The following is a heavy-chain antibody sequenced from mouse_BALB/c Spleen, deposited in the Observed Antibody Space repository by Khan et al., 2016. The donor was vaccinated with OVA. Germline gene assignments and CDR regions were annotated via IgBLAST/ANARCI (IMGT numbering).Heavy chain of an antibody. D-gene: IGHD1-2*01. J-gene: IGHJ3*01. V-gene: IGHV1-77*01. CDR2: ISPGSGDT. CDR3: ARRNYFGYTFAY. Sequence: QVQLQQSGAELARLGASVKLSCKASGYTFTDYYINWVKQRTGQGLEWIGEISPGSGDTYYNEKFKGKATLTADKSSTTAYMQLSSLTSEASAVYFCARRNYFGYTFAYWGQGTLVTVSA. CDR1: GYTFTDYY.